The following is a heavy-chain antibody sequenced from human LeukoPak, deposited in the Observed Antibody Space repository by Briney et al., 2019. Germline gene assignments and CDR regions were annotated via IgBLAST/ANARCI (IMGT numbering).Heavy chain of an antibody. V-gene: IGHV3-48*02. CDR1: GFIFSSHS. CDR3: ARRYSGIDY. J-gene: IGHJ4*02. Sequence: GGSLRLSCAASGFIFSSHSMNWVRQAPGKGLEWVAYISSSSSTMYYADSVKGRFTISRDNAKSSLYPQMNSLRDEDTAVYYCARRYSGIDYWGQGTLVTVSS. D-gene: IGHD1-26*01. CDR2: ISSSSSTM.